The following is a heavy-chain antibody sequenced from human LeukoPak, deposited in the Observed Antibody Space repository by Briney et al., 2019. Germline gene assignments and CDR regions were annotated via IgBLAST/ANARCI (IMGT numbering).Heavy chain of an antibody. V-gene: IGHV4-59*08. D-gene: IGHD1-26*01. CDR2: IHYTGTT. CDR3: AKILPRGHFDH. Sequence: SETLSLTCTVSGGSLRPDYWTWIRQPPGKRLEWIGSIHYTGTTDYNPSLKSRLTISVDTSRSRFSLKLSSVTAADTAVYYCAKILPRGHFDHWGQGALVTVSS. CDR1: GGSLRPDY. J-gene: IGHJ4*02.